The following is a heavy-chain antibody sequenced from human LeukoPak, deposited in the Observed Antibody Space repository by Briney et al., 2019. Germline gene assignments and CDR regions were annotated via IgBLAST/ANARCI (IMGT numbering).Heavy chain of an antibody. D-gene: IGHD5-12*01. CDR3: ARRVGGYDSTFDY. J-gene: IGHJ4*02. V-gene: IGHV3-48*04. Sequence: GGSLRLSCAASGFTFSNYNINWVRQAPGKGLEWVSYISSSSSTIYYADSVKGRFTISRDNAKNSLYLQMNSLRAEDTAVYYCARRVGGYDSTFDYWGQGTLVTVSS. CDR1: GFTFSNYN. CDR2: ISSSSSTI.